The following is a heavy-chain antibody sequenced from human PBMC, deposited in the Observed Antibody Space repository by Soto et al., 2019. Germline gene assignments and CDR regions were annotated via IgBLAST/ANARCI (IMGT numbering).Heavy chain of an antibody. Sequence: GGSLRLSCAASGFTFSSFGIHWVRQAPGKGLEWVAVISYDGSNKYYADSVKGRFTISRDNSKNTLYLQMNSLRAEDTAVYHCARMYSSGWYDYGMDVWGQGTTVTVSS. D-gene: IGHD6-19*01. CDR3: ARMYSSGWYDYGMDV. CDR2: ISYDGSNK. CDR1: GFTFSSFG. J-gene: IGHJ6*02. V-gene: IGHV3-30*03.